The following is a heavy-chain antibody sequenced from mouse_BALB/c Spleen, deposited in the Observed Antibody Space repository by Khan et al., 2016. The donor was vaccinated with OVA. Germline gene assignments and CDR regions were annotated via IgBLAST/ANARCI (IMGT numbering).Heavy chain of an antibody. CDR2: ISYSGNT. Sequence: EVQLVESGPGLVKPSQSLSLTCTVTGYSITSEYTWNWFRQFPGHKLEWMGFISYSGNTRYNPSHKRRISNPRDTSKNQFFLQLNSVTSEDTAPYYCARTDFYAYDPFPYWAQWTLVTVSA. J-gene: IGHJ3*01. CDR1: GYSITSEYT. V-gene: IGHV3-2*02. D-gene: IGHD2-2*01. CDR3: ARTDFYAYDPFPY.